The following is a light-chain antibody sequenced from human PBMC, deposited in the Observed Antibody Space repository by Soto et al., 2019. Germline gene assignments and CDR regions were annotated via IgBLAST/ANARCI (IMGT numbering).Light chain of an antibody. CDR1: ESVGSD. CDR2: GAS. CDR3: QQYNNRLT. V-gene: IGKV3-15*01. Sequence: EIVMTQSPATLSVSPGERATLSCRASESVGSDLAWYQQKPGQTPRLLIYGASTRATGIPARFSGSGSGTDFTLTISSLQSEDFAVYVCQQYNNRLTFVLGTKVDIK. J-gene: IGKJ1*01.